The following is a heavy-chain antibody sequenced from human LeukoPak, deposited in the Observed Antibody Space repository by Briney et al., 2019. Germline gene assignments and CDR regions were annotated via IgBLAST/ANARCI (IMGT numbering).Heavy chain of an antibody. V-gene: IGHV3-30*02. CDR2: IRYDGSNK. CDR1: GFPFSSYG. D-gene: IGHD3-3*01. J-gene: IGHJ4*02. Sequence: PGGSLRLSCAASGFPFSSYGMHWVRQAPGKGLEWVAFIRYDGSNKYYADSVKGRFTISRDNSKNTLYLQMNSLRAEDTAVYYCARVLQGEWFFDYWGQGTLVTVSS. CDR3: ARVLQGEWFFDY.